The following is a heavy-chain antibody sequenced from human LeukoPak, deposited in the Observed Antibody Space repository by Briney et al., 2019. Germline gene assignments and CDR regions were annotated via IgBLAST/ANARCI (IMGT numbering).Heavy chain of an antibody. CDR1: GFTFDDYG. CDR2: INWNGGST. V-gene: IGHV3-20*04. Sequence: PGGSLRLSCAASGFTFDDYGMSWVRQAPGKGLEWVSGINWNGGSTGYADSVKGRFTISRDNAKNTVYLQMNSLTVEDTAVYFCARSSHYTIPFDSWGQGMLVTVSS. D-gene: IGHD2-2*02. CDR3: ARSSHYTIPFDS. J-gene: IGHJ5*01.